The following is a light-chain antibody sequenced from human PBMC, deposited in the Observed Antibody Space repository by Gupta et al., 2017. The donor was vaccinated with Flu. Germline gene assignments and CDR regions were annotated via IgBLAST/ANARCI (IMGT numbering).Light chain of an antibody. V-gene: IGKV1-39*01. CDR1: QSISSY. J-gene: IGKJ4*01. Sequence: DIQMTQSPSSLSASAGDRVTITCRASQSISSYLNWYQLKPGKAPKLLIFAASSLQSGVSSRFSGSGSGTTFTLTISSLQAEDFATYFCQQSDSNPLTFGGGTKVEIK. CDR2: AAS. CDR3: QQSDSNPLT.